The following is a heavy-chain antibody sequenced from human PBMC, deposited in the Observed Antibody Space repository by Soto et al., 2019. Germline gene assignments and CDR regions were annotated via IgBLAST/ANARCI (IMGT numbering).Heavy chain of an antibody. V-gene: IGHV4-59*01. Sequence: SETLSLTCTVSGGSISSYYWSWIRQPPGKGLEWIGYIYYSGSTNYNPSLRSRVTISVDTSKNQFSLKLSSVTAADTAVYYCARGRQELRFLEWLPLGNYYYGMDVWGQGTTVT. D-gene: IGHD3-3*01. J-gene: IGHJ6*02. CDR3: ARGRQELRFLEWLPLGNYYYGMDV. CDR2: IYYSGST. CDR1: GGSISSYY.